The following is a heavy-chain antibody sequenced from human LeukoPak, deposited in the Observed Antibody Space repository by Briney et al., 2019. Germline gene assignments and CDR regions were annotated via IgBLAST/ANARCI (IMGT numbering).Heavy chain of an antibody. V-gene: IGHV4-34*01. CDR2: INHSGST. Sequence: SETLSLTCAVYGGSFSGYYWSWIRQPPGKGLEWTGEINHSGSTNYNPSLKSRVTISVDTSKKQFSLKLSSVTAADTAVYYCVTYYFDSSGPKKNYWGQGTLVTVSS. CDR1: GGSFSGYY. CDR3: VTYYFDSSGPKKNY. J-gene: IGHJ4*02. D-gene: IGHD3-22*01.